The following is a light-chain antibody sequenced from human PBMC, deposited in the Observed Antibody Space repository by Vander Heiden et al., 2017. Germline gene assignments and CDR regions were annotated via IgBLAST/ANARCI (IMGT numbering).Light chain of an antibody. Sequence: EIVLTQSPATRSLSPGEGATLSCRASQSVSSYLAWYQHKPGQAPRLLIYEASNRATGIPGRFSGTGSGTDFTLTISSLEPEDSAVYYCQHRSGWLPGTFGPGTKVEIK. V-gene: IGKV3-11*01. J-gene: IGKJ1*01. CDR2: EAS. CDR3: QHRSGWLPGT. CDR1: QSVSSY.